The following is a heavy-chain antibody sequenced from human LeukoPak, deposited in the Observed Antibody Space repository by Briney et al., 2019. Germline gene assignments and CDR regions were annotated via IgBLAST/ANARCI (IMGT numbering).Heavy chain of an antibody. D-gene: IGHD2-8*02. CDR3: AKNGVLIYYFDY. CDR1: GFTFSTYA. J-gene: IGHJ4*02. V-gene: IGHV3-23*01. Sequence: GGSLRLSCAASGFTFSTYAMSWVRQAPGKGLEWVSAISGSGGSTYYADSVKGRFTISRDNSKNTLYLQMNSLRAEDTAVYYCAKNGVLIYYFDYWGQGTLVTVSS. CDR2: ISGSGGST.